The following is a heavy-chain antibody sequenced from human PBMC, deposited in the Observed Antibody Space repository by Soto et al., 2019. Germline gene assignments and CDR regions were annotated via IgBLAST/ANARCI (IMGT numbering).Heavy chain of an antibody. CDR2: IYYGGAT. Sequence: SETLSLTCTVSGGSIDTSYWGWIRQPPGKGLEWIGTIYYGGATYYNPSLKSRVTISVDTSKNHFSLSLSSVTAADTAVYYCARDIGIAWFFLWGQGTLVTV. V-gene: IGHV4-39*02. D-gene: IGHD2-15*01. CDR3: ARDIGIAWFFL. J-gene: IGHJ5*02. CDR1: GGSIDTSY.